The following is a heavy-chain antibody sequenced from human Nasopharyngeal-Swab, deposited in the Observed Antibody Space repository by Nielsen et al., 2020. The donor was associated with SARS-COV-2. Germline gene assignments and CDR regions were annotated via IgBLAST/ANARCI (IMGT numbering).Heavy chain of an antibody. J-gene: IGHJ4*02. D-gene: IGHD2-21*02. CDR2: ISGSGGST. Sequence: GESLKISCAASGFTFSSYAMSWVRQAPGKGLEWVSAISGSGGSTYYADSVKGRFTISRDNSKNTLYLQMNSLRAEDTATYYCARGCDTDCFRVDSWGQGTLVTVSS. V-gene: IGHV3-23*01. CDR3: ARGCDTDCFRVDS. CDR1: GFTFSSYA.